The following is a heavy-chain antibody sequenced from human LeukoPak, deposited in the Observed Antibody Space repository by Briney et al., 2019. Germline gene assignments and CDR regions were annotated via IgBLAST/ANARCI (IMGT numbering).Heavy chain of an antibody. CDR2: IYYSGST. Sequence: SETLSLTCTVSGGSISGHYWSWIRQPPGKGLEWIGYIYYSGSTNYNPSLKSRVTISVDTSKSQFSLKLSSVTAADTAVYYCARVGDYDFWSGYYSYFDYWGQGTLVTVSS. CDR3: ARVGDYDFWSGYYSYFDY. CDR1: GGSISGHY. J-gene: IGHJ4*02. D-gene: IGHD3-3*01. V-gene: IGHV4-59*11.